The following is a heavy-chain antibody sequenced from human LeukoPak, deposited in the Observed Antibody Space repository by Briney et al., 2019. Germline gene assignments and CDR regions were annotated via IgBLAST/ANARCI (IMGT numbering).Heavy chain of an antibody. Sequence: GGSLRLSCAASGFTFSSYAMHWVRQAPGKGLEWVAVVSYDGSNKYHADSVKGRFTISRDNSKNTLYLQMNSLRAQDTAVYYCASTPITGTTPRVLTGFGYGMDVWAQGPRSPSP. CDR3: ASTPITGTTPRVLTGFGYGMDV. J-gene: IGHJ6*02. CDR1: GFTFSSYA. D-gene: IGHD1-7*01. V-gene: IGHV3-30-3*01. CDR2: VSYDGSNK.